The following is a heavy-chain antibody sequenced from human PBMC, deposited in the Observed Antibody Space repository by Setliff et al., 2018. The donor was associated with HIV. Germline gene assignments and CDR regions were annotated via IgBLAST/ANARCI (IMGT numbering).Heavy chain of an antibody. J-gene: IGHJ3*02. D-gene: IGHD6-13*01. V-gene: IGHV4-4*08. Sequence: SETLFLTCTVSGGSISSYYWSWIRQPPGKGLEWIGYIYTSGSTNYNPSLKSRVTISVDTSKNQFSLKLSSVTAADTAVYYCARSGGSSSWYGLGVGAFDIWGQGTMVTVSS. CDR2: IYTSGST. CDR1: GGSISSYY. CDR3: ARSGGSSSWYGLGVGAFDI.